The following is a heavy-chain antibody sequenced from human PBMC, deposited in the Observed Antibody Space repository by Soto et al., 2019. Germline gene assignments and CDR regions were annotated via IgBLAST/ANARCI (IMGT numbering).Heavy chain of an antibody. CDR3: AKDQNYYGSGSPFPP. D-gene: IGHD3-10*01. V-gene: IGHV3-23*01. Sequence: GGSLKLSCAASGFTFSSYAMSWVRQAPGKGLEWVSAISGSGGSTYYADSVKGRFTISRDNSKNTLYLQMNSLRAEDTAVYYCAKDQNYYGSGSPFPPWGQGTLVTVSS. CDR2: ISGSGGST. CDR1: GFTFSSYA. J-gene: IGHJ5*02.